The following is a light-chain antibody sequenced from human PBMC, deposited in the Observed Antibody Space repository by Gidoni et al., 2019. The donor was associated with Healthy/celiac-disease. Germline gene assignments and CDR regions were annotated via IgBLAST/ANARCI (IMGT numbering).Light chain of an antibody. CDR1: QSVSSN. V-gene: IGKV3-15*01. CDR3: QQYNNWPRT. CDR2: GAS. J-gene: IGKJ1*01. Sequence: EIVMTQSPATLSVSPGERAPLSCRARQSVSSNLAWYQQKPGQAPRLLIDGASTRATGNPARFSGSGSATEFTLTISILQSEDFAVYSCQQYNNWPRTFXQXTKVEIK.